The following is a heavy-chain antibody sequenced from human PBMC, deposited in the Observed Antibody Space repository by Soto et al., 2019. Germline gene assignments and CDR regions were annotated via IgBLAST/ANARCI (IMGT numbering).Heavy chain of an antibody. V-gene: IGHV4-59*01. CDR1: GGSISSYY. J-gene: IGHJ3*02. CDR3: ARDRYYYDSSGYLVGGIDI. CDR2: MYDSGST. D-gene: IGHD3-22*01. Sequence: PSDTLSLTCTVSGGSISSYYWSWIRQPPGKGLEWMGYMYDSGSTNYNPSLKSRVTISIDTSKNQFSLKLSSATAADTAVYYCARDRYYYDSSGYLVGGIDIWGQGTMVTVSS.